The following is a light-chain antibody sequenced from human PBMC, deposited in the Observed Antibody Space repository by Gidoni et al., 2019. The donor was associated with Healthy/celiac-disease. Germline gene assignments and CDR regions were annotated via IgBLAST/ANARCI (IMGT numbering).Light chain of an antibody. V-gene: IGKV1-39*01. CDR3: QQRYNTLLLP. Sequence: DIQMTQSPSSLSAAVGDRVTITCRASQSISSYLHWYQQKPGKDPKLLIYAASSLQGGVPSWFRGSGSGTDFTLTISSLQPDDFATYCCQQRYNTLLLPFGPGTKVDIK. CDR1: QSISSY. J-gene: IGKJ3*01. CDR2: AAS.